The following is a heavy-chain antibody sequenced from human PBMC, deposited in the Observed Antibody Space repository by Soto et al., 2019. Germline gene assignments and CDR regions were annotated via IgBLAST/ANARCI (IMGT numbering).Heavy chain of an antibody. J-gene: IGHJ4*02. CDR1: GGTIRSGGYY. V-gene: IGHV4-39*01. D-gene: IGHD5-12*01. CDR3: AKTARGFSFRSFEH. Sequence: SETLSLTCTVSGGTIRSGGYYWSWIRQHPGKGLEWIGGVFHSGSTYYNPSLKSRVSMSVDTSKNQFSLRLSSVTAADTAIFYCAKTARGFSFRSFEHWGQGALVTVSS. CDR2: VFHSGST.